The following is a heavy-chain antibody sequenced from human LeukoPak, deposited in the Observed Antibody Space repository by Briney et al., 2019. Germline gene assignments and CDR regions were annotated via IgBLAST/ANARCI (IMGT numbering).Heavy chain of an antibody. CDR2: ISSSSSHI. CDR1: GFTFSSYC. Sequence: GGSLRLSCSASGFTFSSYCMNWVRQAPGKGLEWVSSISSSSSHIYDADSVKRRVTISRDNPKNSLYLQMNSLRAEDTAVYYCARDLSDSYGMDVWGQGTTVTVSS. CDR3: ARDLSDSYGMDV. V-gene: IGHV3-21*01. D-gene: IGHD6-25*01. J-gene: IGHJ6*02.